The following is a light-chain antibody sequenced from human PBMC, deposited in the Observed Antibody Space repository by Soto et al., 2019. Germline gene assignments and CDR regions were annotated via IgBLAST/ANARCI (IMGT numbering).Light chain of an antibody. V-gene: IGLV2-14*01. Sequence: QSVLTQPASVSGSPGQSITISCTGTSSDVGGYNYVSWYQQHPGKAPKLMIYEVSNRPSGVPNRFSGSKSGNTASLTISGLQAEDEADYYCSSYTSSSIFPFVFGTGTTLTVL. CDR3: SSYTSSSIFPFV. J-gene: IGLJ1*01. CDR1: SSDVGGYNY. CDR2: EVS.